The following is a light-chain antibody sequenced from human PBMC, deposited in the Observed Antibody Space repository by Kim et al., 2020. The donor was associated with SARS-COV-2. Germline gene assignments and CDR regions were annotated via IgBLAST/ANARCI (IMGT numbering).Light chain of an antibody. V-gene: IGKV1-13*02. J-gene: IGKJ4*02. CDR3: QRVA. CDR2: EVS. CDR1: QVITGG. Sequence: GDRVTITCRASQVITGGLAWYQQKPGKTLKLLIYEVSTLQSGVPSRFIGRGSGTDFTLTINRLQAEDFATYYCQRVAFGGGTKVDIK.